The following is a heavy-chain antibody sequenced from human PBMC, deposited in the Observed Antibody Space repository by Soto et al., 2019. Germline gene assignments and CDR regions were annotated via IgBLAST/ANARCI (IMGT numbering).Heavy chain of an antibody. CDR2: IYWCGDE. Sequence: SGHTVVHPTRPHTLPYSFSGFSLTTSGVGVGWIRQPPGKVLECLAHIYWCGDEHYRPSLTSRLSITNETSKHQVVLIMTNMDPVDTATYYWARGRAARPVFAFDIWGQGTMVTVSS. D-gene: IGHD6-6*01. J-gene: IGHJ3*02. V-gene: IGHV2-5*01. CDR3: ARGRAARPVFAFDI. CDR1: GFSLTTSGVG.